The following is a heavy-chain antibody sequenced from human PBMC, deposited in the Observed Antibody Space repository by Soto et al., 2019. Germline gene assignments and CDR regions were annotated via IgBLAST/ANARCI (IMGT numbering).Heavy chain of an antibody. Sequence: QVQLVESGGGVVQPGRSLRVSCAASGFTFSDYGIYWVRQAPGKGLEWVALISYDGNNREYGDSVKGRFTISRDNSKNALYLQMNGLRVDDTAVYYCTFGDNSFDYWGQGTLVTVSS. J-gene: IGHJ4*02. CDR1: GFTFSDYG. CDR2: ISYDGNNR. CDR3: TFGDNSFDY. V-gene: IGHV3-30*03. D-gene: IGHD1-20*01.